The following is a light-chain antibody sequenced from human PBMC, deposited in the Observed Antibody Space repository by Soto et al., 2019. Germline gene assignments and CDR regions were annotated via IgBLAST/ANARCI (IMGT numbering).Light chain of an antibody. CDR1: SSDVGGYNY. J-gene: IGLJ2*01. CDR2: DVS. Sequence: QSALTQPASVSGSPGQSITISCTGTSSDVGGYNYVSWYQQHPGKAPKLLIYDVSDRPSGVSNRFSGSKSDNTASLTISGLQAEDEADYTSSSYTYTTPLVGFGGGTKLTVL. CDR3: SSYTYTTPLVG. V-gene: IGLV2-14*01.